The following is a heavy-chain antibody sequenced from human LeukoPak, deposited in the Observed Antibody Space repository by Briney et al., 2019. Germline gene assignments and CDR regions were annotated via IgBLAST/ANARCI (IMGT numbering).Heavy chain of an antibody. CDR2: IRYDGSNK. V-gene: IGHV3-30*02. D-gene: IGHD4/OR15-4a*01. J-gene: IGHJ4*02. Sequence: GGSLRLSCAASGFTFSTYGMHWVRQAPGKGLKWVAFIRYDGSNKYYGDSVKGRFTISRDNSKNTLDLQMNSLRPEDTAVYSCAKDLSPMVGTKTFDYWGQGTLVTVSS. CDR3: AKDLSPMVGTKTFDY. CDR1: GFTFSTYG.